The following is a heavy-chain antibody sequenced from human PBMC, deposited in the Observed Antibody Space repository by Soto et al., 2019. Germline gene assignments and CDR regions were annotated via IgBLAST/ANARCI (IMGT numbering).Heavy chain of an antibody. CDR1: GGTFSRYT. D-gene: IGHD3-22*01. CDR3: ARDGTLYDSSAYYDIY. CDR2: ITPMFGTP. V-gene: IGHV1-69*13. Sequence: SVKVSCKASGGTFSRYTITWVRQAPGQGLEWMGGITPMFGTPNYAQKFQGRVTITADESTSTAYMELSSLRSEDTAMYYCARDGTLYDSSAYYDIYWGQGTLVT. J-gene: IGHJ4*02.